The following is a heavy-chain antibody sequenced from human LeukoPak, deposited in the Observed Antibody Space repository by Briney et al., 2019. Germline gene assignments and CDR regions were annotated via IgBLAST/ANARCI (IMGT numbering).Heavy chain of an antibody. V-gene: IGHV4-59*01. D-gene: IGHD3-16*01. CDR1: GDSISSYY. CDR2: IYYSGST. Sequence: SQTLSLTCIVSGDSISSYYWSWIRQPPGKGLEWIGYIYYSGSTNYNPSLKSRVTISVDASKNHFSLKLSSVTAADTAVYYCARDRSLGIIDYWGQGTLVTVSS. J-gene: IGHJ4*02. CDR3: ARDRSLGIIDY.